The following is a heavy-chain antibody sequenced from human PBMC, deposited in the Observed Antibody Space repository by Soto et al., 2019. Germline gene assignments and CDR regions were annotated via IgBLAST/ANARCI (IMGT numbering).Heavy chain of an antibody. CDR1: GGSISSGGYY. CDR3: ARVAHYYDSSGYPGSLDY. D-gene: IGHD3-22*01. V-gene: IGHV4-31*03. CDR2: IHYSGST. J-gene: IGHJ4*02. Sequence: SETLSLTCTVSGGSISSGGYYWSWIRQHPGKGLEWIGYIHYSGSTYYNPSLKSRITISLDTSKNQFSLKLSSVTAADTAVYYCARVAHYYDSSGYPGSLDYWGQRTLVTVSS.